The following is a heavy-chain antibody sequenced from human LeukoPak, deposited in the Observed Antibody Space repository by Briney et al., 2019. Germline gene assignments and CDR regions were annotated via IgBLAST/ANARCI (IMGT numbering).Heavy chain of an antibody. CDR2: IYYSGST. CDR3: ARGTVATGADY. Sequence: SETLSLTCTVSGASISSYYWSWIRQPPGKGLEWIGYIYYSGSTNYNPSLKSRVTISVDTSENQFSLRLNSVTAADTAVYYCARGTVATGADYWGQGTLATVSS. J-gene: IGHJ4*02. D-gene: IGHD5-12*01. CDR1: GASISSYY. V-gene: IGHV4-59*01.